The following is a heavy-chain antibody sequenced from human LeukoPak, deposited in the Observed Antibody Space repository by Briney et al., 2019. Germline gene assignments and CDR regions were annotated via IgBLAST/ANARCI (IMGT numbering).Heavy chain of an antibody. Sequence: SETLSLTCAVSGGSISSGGYSWSWIRQPPGKGLEWIGYIYHSGSTYYNPSLKSRVTISVDRSRNQFSLKLSSVTAADTAVYYCASSNYDYVWGSYRGDYWGQGTLVTVSS. CDR3: ASSNYDYVWGSYRGDY. D-gene: IGHD3-16*02. CDR2: IYHSGST. V-gene: IGHV4-30-2*01. J-gene: IGHJ4*02. CDR1: GGSISSGGYS.